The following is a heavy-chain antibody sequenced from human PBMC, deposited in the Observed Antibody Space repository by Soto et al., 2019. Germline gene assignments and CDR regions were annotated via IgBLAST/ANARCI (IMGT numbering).Heavy chain of an antibody. CDR2: IIPILGET. D-gene: IGHD3-16*01. Sequence: QVQLVQSGAEVKKPGSSVRVSCKASGTIFSSYTISWVRQAPGQGLEWMGRIIPILGETNSAQKFQGRVTLTAEKSTNTAYMELNSLRLEDTAVYYCARGLGGRMDDWGQGTTVTVSS. CDR3: ARGLGGRMDD. CDR1: GTIFSSYT. J-gene: IGHJ6*02. V-gene: IGHV1-69*08.